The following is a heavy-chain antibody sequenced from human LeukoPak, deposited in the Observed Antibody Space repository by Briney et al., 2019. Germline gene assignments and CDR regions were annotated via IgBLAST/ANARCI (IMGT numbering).Heavy chain of an antibody. CDR2: INHSGST. Sequence: SETLSLTCAVYGGSFSGYYWSWIRQPPGKGLEWIGEINHSGSTNYNPSLKSRVTISVDTSKNQFSLKLSSVTAADTAVYYCAKGRSSRGSYYYGSGSYYNAGFDYWGQGTLVTVSS. CDR3: AKGRSSRGSYYYGSGSYYNAGFDY. D-gene: IGHD3-10*01. CDR1: GGSFSGYY. J-gene: IGHJ4*02. V-gene: IGHV4-34*01.